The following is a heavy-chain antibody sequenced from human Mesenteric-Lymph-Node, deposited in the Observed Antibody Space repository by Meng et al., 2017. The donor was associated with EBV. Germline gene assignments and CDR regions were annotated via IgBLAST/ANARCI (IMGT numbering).Heavy chain of an antibody. CDR3: ARDFYGDFSKTDY. J-gene: IGHJ4*02. CDR1: GFTFSGYG. V-gene: IGHV3-33*01. D-gene: IGHD4-17*01. Sequence: VELVGYGGGVVKPGLSWGVSFSAFGFTFSGYGLHWVRKVQGKGLEWVAFIWYDGSHEYYEDSVKGQFTISRDNSKNTLYLEMNSLRAEDSDMYYCARDFYGDFSKTDYWGRGTLVTVSS. CDR2: IWYDGSHE.